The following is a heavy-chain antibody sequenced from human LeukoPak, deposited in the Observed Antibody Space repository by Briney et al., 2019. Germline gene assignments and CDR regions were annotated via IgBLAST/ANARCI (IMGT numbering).Heavy chain of an antibody. Sequence: GGSLRLSCAASGSTFSSYEMNWVRQAPGKGLEWVSYISSSGSTIYYADSVKGRFTISRDNAKNSLYLQMNSLRAEDTAVYYCARGRNYDFWSGLFDPWGQGTLVTVSS. V-gene: IGHV3-48*03. CDR2: ISSSGSTI. J-gene: IGHJ5*02. CDR1: GSTFSSYE. CDR3: ARGRNYDFWSGLFDP. D-gene: IGHD3-3*01.